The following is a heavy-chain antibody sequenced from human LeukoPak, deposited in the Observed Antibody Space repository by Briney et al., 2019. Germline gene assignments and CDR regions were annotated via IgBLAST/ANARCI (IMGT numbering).Heavy chain of an antibody. CDR3: ARGYDYVWGSYSY. Sequence: WGTLSLTCAVYGGSFSGYYWSWIRQPPGKGLEWIGEINHSGSTNYNPSLKSRVTISVDTSKNQFSLKLSSVTAADTAVYYCARGYDYVWGSYSYWGQGTLVTVSS. V-gene: IGHV4-34*01. J-gene: IGHJ4*02. CDR2: INHSGST. D-gene: IGHD3-16*01. CDR1: GGSFSGYY.